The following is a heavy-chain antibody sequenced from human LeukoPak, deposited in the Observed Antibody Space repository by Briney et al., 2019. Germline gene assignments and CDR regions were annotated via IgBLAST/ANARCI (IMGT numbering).Heavy chain of an antibody. CDR1: GFTFSSYS. D-gene: IGHD2-21*02. Sequence: GGSLRLSCAASGFTFSSYSMNWVRQALGKGLEWVSSISSSSSYIYYADSVKGRFTISRDNAKNSLYLQMNSLRAEDTAVYYCARDFGGNVVVTAIPIDYWGQGTLVTVSS. V-gene: IGHV3-21*01. CDR2: ISSSSSYI. J-gene: IGHJ4*02. CDR3: ARDFGGNVVVTAIPIDY.